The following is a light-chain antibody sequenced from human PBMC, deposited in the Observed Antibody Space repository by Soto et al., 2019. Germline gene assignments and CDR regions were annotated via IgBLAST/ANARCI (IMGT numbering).Light chain of an antibody. Sequence: DIQMTQSPSTLSAPVVDRVSITCRASQSMSRQLAWYQQKPGKAPNLLIYQASNLETGVPSRFTGSGSGTEFTLTISSLQPDDLATYYCPQYQSYWTFGQGTKVEVK. V-gene: IGKV1-5*03. J-gene: IGKJ1*01. CDR2: QAS. CDR3: PQYQSYWT. CDR1: QSMSRQ.